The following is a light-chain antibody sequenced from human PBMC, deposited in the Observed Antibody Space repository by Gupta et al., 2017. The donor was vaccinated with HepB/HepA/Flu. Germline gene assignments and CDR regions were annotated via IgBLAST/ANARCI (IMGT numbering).Light chain of an antibody. V-gene: IGKV1-39*01. CDR1: QSISSY. CDR2: AAS. J-gene: IGKJ4*01. CDR3: QQRDSTPLT. Sequence: DIQMTQSPSSLSASVGDRVTITCRASQSISSYLNWYQQKPGKAPQLLIFAASRLQSGVPSRFSGSGSGTDFTLTISRLQPEDFATYYCQQRDSTPLTFGGGTKVEIK.